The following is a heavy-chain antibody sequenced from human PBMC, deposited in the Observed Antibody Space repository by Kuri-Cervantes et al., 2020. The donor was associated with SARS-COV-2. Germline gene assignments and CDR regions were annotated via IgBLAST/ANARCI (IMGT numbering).Heavy chain of an antibody. V-gene: IGHV3-48*03. D-gene: IGHD3-3*01. CDR3: ARDSSRITIFGVVTRYGMDV. CDR2: ISSSGSTI. J-gene: IGHJ6*02. Sequence: GGFLRLSCAASGFTFSSYEMNWVRQAPGKGLEWVSYISSSGSTIYYADSVKGRFTISRDNAKNSLYLQMNSLRAENTAVYYCARDSSRITIFGVVTRYGMDVWGQGTTVTVSS. CDR1: GFTFSSYE.